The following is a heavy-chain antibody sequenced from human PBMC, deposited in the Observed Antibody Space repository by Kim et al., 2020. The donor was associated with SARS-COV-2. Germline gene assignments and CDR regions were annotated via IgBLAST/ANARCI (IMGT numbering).Heavy chain of an antibody. J-gene: IGHJ4*02. CDR3: AKSPASYGSGSYGVDY. D-gene: IGHD3-10*01. Sequence: VKGRFTISRDNSKNTLYLQMNSLRAEDTAVYYCAKSPASYGSGSYGVDYWGQGTLVTVSS. V-gene: IGHV3-23*01.